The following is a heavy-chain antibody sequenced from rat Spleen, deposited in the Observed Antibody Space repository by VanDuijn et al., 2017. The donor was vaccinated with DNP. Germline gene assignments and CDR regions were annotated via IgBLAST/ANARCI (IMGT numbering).Heavy chain of an antibody. CDR2: ISYSGST. D-gene: IGHD4-3*01. CDR1: GSSITSNY. Sequence: EVQLQESGPGLVKPSQSLSLTCSVTGSSITSNYWGWIRKFPGNKMEWIGHISYSGSTSYNPSLKSRISITRNTSKSQFFLQLNSVTTEDTATYYCARENSGYWYFDFWGPGTMVTVSS. J-gene: IGHJ1*01. V-gene: IGHV3-1*01. CDR3: ARENSGYWYFDF.